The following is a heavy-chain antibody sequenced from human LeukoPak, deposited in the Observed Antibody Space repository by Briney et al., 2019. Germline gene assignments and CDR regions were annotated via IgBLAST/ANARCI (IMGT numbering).Heavy chain of an antibody. Sequence: GGSLRLSCAASGFTFSSTWMNWVRQAPGKGLEWVGRIKSAIDGGATDYVAPVQGRFTISRDDSQATLYLQMNGRRTEDTAVYYCTTGGDVIVAGTRAFDIWGQGTMVTVSS. CDR2: IKSAIDGGAT. V-gene: IGHV3-15*07. J-gene: IGHJ3*02. D-gene: IGHD5-12*01. CDR1: GFTFSSTW. CDR3: TTGGDVIVAGTRAFDI.